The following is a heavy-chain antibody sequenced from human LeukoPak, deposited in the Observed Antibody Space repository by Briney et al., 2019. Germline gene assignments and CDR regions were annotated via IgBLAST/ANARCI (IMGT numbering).Heavy chain of an antibody. CDR2: IYTSGST. CDR1: GGSISSYY. D-gene: IGHD4-17*01. V-gene: IGHV4-4*07. CDR3: ARISTVTTSRAYYYYYYMDV. J-gene: IGHJ6*03. Sequence: PSETLSLTCTVSGGSISSYYWSWIRQPAGKGLEWIGRIYTSGSTNYNPPLKSRVTMSVDTSKNQFSLKLSSVTAADTAVYYCARISTVTTSRAYYYYYYMDVWGKGTTVTVSS.